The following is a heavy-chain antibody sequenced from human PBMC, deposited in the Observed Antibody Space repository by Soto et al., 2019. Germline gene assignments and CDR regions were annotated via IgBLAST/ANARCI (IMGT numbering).Heavy chain of an antibody. CDR2: IFHDGNT. Sequence: TLSLTCAVSGASIGSGGWWSWVRQPPGKGLEWIAEIFHDGNTNYSPSLKSRVTISVDKSQNQFSLDVYSVTAADTAVYYCARHEGWTGPDQWGQGTLVTVSS. D-gene: IGHD2-8*02. V-gene: IGHV4-4*02. CDR3: ARHEGWTGPDQ. J-gene: IGHJ5*02. CDR1: GASIGSGGW.